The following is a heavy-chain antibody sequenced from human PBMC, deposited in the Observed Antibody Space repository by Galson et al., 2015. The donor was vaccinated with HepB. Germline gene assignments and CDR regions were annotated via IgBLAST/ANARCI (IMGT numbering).Heavy chain of an antibody. J-gene: IGHJ3*02. Sequence: SGAEVKKPGESLKISCKGSGYSFTSYWIGWVRQMPGKGLEWMGIIYPGDSDTRYSPSFQGQVTISADKSISTAYLQWSSLKASNTAMYYCARSYCGGDCYSSPTDAFDIWGQGTMVTVSS. CDR3: ARSYCGGDCYSSPTDAFDI. CDR1: GYSFTSYW. D-gene: IGHD2-21*01. CDR2: IYPGDSDT. V-gene: IGHV5-51*03.